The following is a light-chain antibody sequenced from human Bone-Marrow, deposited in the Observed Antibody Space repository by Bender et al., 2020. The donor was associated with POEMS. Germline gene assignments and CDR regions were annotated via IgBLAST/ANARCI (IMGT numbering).Light chain of an antibody. CDR2: EVS. CDR1: SSDVGGYNY. CDR3: SSYTSSSTLV. J-gene: IGLJ2*01. V-gene: IGLV2-14*01. Sequence: QSALTQPASVSGSPGQSITISCTGTSSDVGGYNYVSWYQQHPGKAPKLMIYEVSNRPSGVSDRFSGSKSGNTASLTISGLQAGGEADYYCSSYTSSSTLVFGGGTKLTVL.